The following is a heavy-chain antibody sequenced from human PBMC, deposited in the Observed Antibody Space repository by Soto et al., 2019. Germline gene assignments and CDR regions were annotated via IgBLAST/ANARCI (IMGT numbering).Heavy chain of an antibody. CDR3: ARGVRYDSSGYYHGWFDP. Sequence: GSLRLSCAASGFTFSSYEMNWVRQAPGRGLEWVSYISSSGSTIYYADSAKGRFTISRDNAKNSLYLQMNSLRAEDTAVYYCARGVRYDSSGYYHGWFDPWGQGTLVTVSS. CDR1: GFTFSSYE. V-gene: IGHV3-48*03. CDR2: ISSSGSTI. D-gene: IGHD3-22*01. J-gene: IGHJ5*02.